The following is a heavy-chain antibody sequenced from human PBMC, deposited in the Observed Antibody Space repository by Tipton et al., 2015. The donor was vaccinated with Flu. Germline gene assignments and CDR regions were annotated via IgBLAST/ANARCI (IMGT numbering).Heavy chain of an antibody. V-gene: IGHV4-59*01. Sequence: LRLSCTVSGGSISIYYWSWIRQPPGKGLEWIGYIYYSGSTNYNPSLKSRVTISVDTSKNQFSLKLSSVTAADTAVYYCARGLRDGYNPHDAFDIWGQGTMVTVSS. CDR1: GGSISIYY. D-gene: IGHD5-24*01. CDR3: ARGLRDGYNPHDAFDI. J-gene: IGHJ3*02. CDR2: IYYSGST.